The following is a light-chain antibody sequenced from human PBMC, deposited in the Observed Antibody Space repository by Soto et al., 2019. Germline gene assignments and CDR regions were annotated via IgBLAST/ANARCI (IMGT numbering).Light chain of an antibody. CDR2: AAS. CDR3: QKYSSAPQ. Sequence: DIQMTQSPSSLSASVGDRVTITCRASQGISNYLAWYQQKPGKVPKLLIYAASTLQSGVPSRFSGSGSGTDFTLTISSLKHEDVATYYCQKYSSAPQFGQGTKVDIK. J-gene: IGKJ1*01. CDR1: QGISNY. V-gene: IGKV1-27*01.